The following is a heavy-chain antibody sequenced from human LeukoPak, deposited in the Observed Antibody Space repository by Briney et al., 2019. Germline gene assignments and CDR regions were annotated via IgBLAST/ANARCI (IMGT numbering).Heavy chain of an antibody. Sequence: SETLSLTCAVYGGSFSGYYWSWIRQPPGKGLEWIGEINHSGSTNYNPSLKSRVTISVDTSKNQLSLKLSSVTAADTAVYYCARGPPTYYYGSGSRDWGQGTLVTVSS. CDR3: ARGPPTYYYGSGSRD. CDR2: INHSGST. CDR1: GGSFSGYY. V-gene: IGHV4-34*01. J-gene: IGHJ4*02. D-gene: IGHD3-10*01.